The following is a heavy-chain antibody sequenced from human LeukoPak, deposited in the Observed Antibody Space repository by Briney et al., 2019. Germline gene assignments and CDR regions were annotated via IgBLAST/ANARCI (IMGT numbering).Heavy chain of an antibody. CDR3: ARRGYSSGWYGKGYYFDY. CDR1: GGSISSYY. V-gene: IGHV4-59*01. D-gene: IGHD6-19*01. CDR2: IYYSGST. Sequence: SETLSLTCTVSGGSISSYYWSWIRQPPGKGLEWIGYIYYSGSTNYNPSLKSRVTISVDTSKNQFSLKLSSVTAADTAVYYCARRGYSSGWYGKGYYFDYWGQGTLVTVSS. J-gene: IGHJ4*02.